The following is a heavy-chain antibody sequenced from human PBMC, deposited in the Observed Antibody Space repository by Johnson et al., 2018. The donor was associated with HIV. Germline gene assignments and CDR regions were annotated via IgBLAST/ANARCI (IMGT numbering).Heavy chain of an antibody. CDR2: TRNKANSYTT. CDR1: GFTFSSSA. V-gene: IGHV3-72*01. Sequence: VQLVESGGGLVQPGGSLRLSCAASGFTFSSSAMSWVRQAPGKGLEWVGRTRNKANSYTTEYAASVKGRFTISRDDSKNSLYLQMNSLKTEDTAVYYCARETVTSGAFDIWGQGTMVTVSS. D-gene: IGHD4-11*01. J-gene: IGHJ3*02. CDR3: ARETVTSGAFDI.